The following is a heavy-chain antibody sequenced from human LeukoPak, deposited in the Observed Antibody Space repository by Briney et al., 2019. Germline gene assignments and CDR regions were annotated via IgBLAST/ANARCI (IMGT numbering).Heavy chain of an antibody. V-gene: IGHV3-30-3*01. D-gene: IGHD2-15*01. CDR1: GFTFSSYA. CDR3: ARTEVVVAAGMAFDY. CDR2: ISYDGSNK. Sequence: GRSLRLSCAASGFTFSSYAMHWVRQAPGKGLEWVAVISYDGSNKYYADSVKGRFTISRDNSKNTLYLQMNSLRAEDTAVYYCARTEVVVAAGMAFDYWGQGTLVTVSS. J-gene: IGHJ4*02.